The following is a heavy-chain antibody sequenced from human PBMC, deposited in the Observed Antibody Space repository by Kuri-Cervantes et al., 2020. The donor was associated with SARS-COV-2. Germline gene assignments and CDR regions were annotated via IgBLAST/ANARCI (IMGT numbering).Heavy chain of an antibody. CDR1: GFSVDTSY. V-gene: IGHV3-53*01. Sequence: GGSLRPSCAPSGFSVDTSYISWVRQAPGKGLEWVSLIENSGRTYYADSVKGRFAFTRDTSQNTLYLQMDSLRAEDSAVYYCARDRWGDFMDVWGEGTTVTVSS. D-gene: IGHD4-23*01. CDR3: ARDRWGDFMDV. J-gene: IGHJ6*03. CDR2: IENSGRT.